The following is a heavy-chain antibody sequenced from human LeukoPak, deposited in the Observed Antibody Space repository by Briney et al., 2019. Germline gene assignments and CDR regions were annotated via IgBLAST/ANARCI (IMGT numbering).Heavy chain of an antibody. V-gene: IGHV3-30*18. CDR3: AKGGGDDAYYYYYGMDV. J-gene: IGHJ6*02. CDR2: ISYDGSNK. D-gene: IGHD4-17*01. CDR1: GFTFSSYG. Sequence: GRSLRLSCAASGFTFSSYGMHWVRQAPGKGLEGVAVISYDGSNKYYADSVKGRFTISRDNSKNTLYLQMNSLRAEDTAVYYCAKGGGDDAYYYYYGMDVWGQGTLVTVSS.